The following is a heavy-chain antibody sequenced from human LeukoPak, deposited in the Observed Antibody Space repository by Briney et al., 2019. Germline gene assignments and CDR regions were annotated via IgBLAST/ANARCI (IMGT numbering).Heavy chain of an antibody. Sequence: GGSLRLSCAASGFTFSSYWMSWVRQAPGKGLEWVANIKQDGSEKYYVDSVKGRFTISRDNAKNSLYLQMNSLRAEDTAVYYCARNSVVLSRSMDVWGKGTTVTISS. J-gene: IGHJ6*03. V-gene: IGHV3-7*01. D-gene: IGHD3-22*01. CDR3: ARNSVVLSRSMDV. CDR2: IKQDGSEK. CDR1: GFTFSSYW.